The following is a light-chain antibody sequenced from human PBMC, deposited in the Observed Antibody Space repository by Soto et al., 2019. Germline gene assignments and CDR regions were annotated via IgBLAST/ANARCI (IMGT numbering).Light chain of an antibody. V-gene: IGLV2-14*01. Sequence: QSALTQPASVSGSPGQSITISCAGTNGDVGGYNYVSWYQQHPGKAPKLMIYEVSYWPSGVSHRFSGSKSGNTASLTISGLQAEDDADYYCSSYTTSGTLVFGGGTKLTVL. J-gene: IGLJ3*02. CDR1: NGDVGGYNY. CDR3: SSYTTSGTLV. CDR2: EVS.